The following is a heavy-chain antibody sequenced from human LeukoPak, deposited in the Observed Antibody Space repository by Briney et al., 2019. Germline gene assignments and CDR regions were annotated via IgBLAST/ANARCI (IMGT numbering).Heavy chain of an antibody. CDR2: INWNGGST. J-gene: IGHJ4*02. V-gene: IGHV3-20*04. D-gene: IGHD4-17*01. CDR3: ARDDYGDYAGDY. CDR1: GFTFDDYG. Sequence: GGSLRLSCAASGFTFDDYGMSWVRQAPGKGLEWVSGINWNGGSTGYADPVKGRFTISRDNAKNSLYLQMNSLRAEDTALYYCARDDYGDYAGDYWGQGTLVTVS.